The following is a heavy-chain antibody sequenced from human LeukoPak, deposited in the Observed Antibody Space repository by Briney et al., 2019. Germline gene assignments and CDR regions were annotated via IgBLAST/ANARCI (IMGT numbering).Heavy chain of an antibody. CDR2: ISSSSSYI. CDR1: GFTFSSYS. CDR3: ARVESLRYFDWLFGGLDY. Sequence: GGSLRLSCAASGFTFSSYSMNWVRQAPGKGLEWVSSISSSSSYIYYADSVKGRFTISRDNAKNSLYLQMNSLRAEDTAVYYCARVESLRYFDWLFGGLDYWGQGTLVTVSS. J-gene: IGHJ4*02. D-gene: IGHD3-9*01. V-gene: IGHV3-21*01.